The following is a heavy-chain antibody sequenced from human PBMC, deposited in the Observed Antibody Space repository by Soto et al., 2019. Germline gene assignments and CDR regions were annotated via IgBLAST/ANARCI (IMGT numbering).Heavy chain of an antibody. J-gene: IGHJ4*02. Sequence: VQLLESGGGLVQPGGSLRLSCAASGFTFSNYAMNWVRQAPGKGLEWVSVISDSGGSTYYADSVKGRFTISRDNSKNTLYLHMNSLTAEDTAVYYCAKDGFSGSGKYYFDYWGQGTLVTVSS. V-gene: IGHV3-23*01. CDR3: AKDGFSGSGKYYFDY. CDR1: GFTFSNYA. D-gene: IGHD3-10*01. CDR2: ISDSGGST.